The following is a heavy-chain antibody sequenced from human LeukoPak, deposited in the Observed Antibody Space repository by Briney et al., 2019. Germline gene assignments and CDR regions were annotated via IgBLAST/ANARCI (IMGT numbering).Heavy chain of an antibody. J-gene: IGHJ6*03. D-gene: IGHD3-10*01. CDR3: ASVVPYYYYMDV. Sequence: PSETLSLTCTVSGGSISSYYWSWIRQPPGKGLEWIGYIYYSGSTNYNPSLKSRVTISVDTSKNQFSLKLSSVTAADTAVYYCASVVPYYYYMDVWGKGTTVTISS. V-gene: IGHV4-59*01. CDR1: GGSISSYY. CDR2: IYYSGST.